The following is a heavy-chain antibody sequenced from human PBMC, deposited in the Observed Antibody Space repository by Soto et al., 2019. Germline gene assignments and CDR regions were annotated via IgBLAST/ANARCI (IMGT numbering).Heavy chain of an antibody. CDR2: INPKTGDT. CDR3: ATGTNGTTGWYHP. V-gene: IGHV1-2*02. Sequence: QEQLVQSWTEVKKPGASLTVSCKSSGYTFTYFYLHWLRQAPGQGLEWLGWINPKTGDTKSSQKFQGRVTMSRDTSVSTAYIDLTSLTSDDTAMYYCATGTNGTTGWYHPWGQGTRVTVSS. CDR1: GYTFTYFY. J-gene: IGHJ5*02. D-gene: IGHD1-1*01.